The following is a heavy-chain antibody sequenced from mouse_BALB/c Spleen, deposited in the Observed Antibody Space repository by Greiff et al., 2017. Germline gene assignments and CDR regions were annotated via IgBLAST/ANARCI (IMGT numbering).Heavy chain of an antibody. D-gene: IGHD1-1*01. CDR2: INPSNGRT. CDR3: ARCNGSSYDLDY. Sequence: QVQLQQPGAELVKPGASVKLSCKASGYTFTSYWMHWVKQGPGQGLEWIGEINPSNGRTNYNEKFKSKATLTVDKSSSTAYMQLSSLTSEDSAVYYCARCNGSSYDLDYWGQGTTLTVSS. J-gene: IGHJ2*01. CDR1: GYTFTSYW. V-gene: IGHV1S81*02.